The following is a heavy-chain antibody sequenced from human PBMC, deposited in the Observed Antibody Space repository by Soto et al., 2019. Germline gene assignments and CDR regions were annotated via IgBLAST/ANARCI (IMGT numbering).Heavy chain of an antibody. CDR1: GGSISSGGYS. D-gene: IGHD1-26*01. CDR3: ARYSGSYFDH. V-gene: IGHV4-30-2*01. J-gene: IGHJ4*02. Sequence: QLQLQESGSGLVKPSQTLSLTCAVSGGSISSGGYSWSWIRQPPGKGLEWIGYIYHIASTYYNPSLKSRVTLSVDRSKNQISLNLTSVTAADTAVYYCARYSGSYFDHWGQGTLVTVS. CDR2: IYHIAST.